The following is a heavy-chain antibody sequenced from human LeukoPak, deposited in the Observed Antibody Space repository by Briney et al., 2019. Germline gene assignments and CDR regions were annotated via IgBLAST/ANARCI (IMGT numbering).Heavy chain of an antibody. Sequence: TGGSLRLSCAASGFTFSFSAMTWVRQPPGKGLEWVSPISGSGGSSYYADSVKGRFTISRDNSKNTLYLQMNSLRAEDTAVYYCAKNPDYGDFYVVDYWGQGTLVTVSS. J-gene: IGHJ4*02. CDR3: AKNPDYGDFYVVDY. D-gene: IGHD4-17*01. V-gene: IGHV3-23*01. CDR2: ISGSGGSS. CDR1: GFTFSFSA.